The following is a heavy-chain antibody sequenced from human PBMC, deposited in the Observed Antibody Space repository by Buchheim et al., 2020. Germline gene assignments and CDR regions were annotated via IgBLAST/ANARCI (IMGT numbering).Heavy chain of an antibody. CDR1: GGSISSSNW. Sequence: QVQLQESGPGLVKPSGTLSLTCAVSGGSISSSNWWSWVRQPPGRGRGWIGEIYKGGGTTYNPSLKSRATIPVTSPKTKSPLKLSSVTAADTAVYYCAREPGGSPRAVYEGIDYWGQGTL. J-gene: IGHJ4*02. D-gene: IGHD3-16*01. CDR3: AREPGGSPRAVYEGIDY. V-gene: IGHV4-4*02. CDR2: IYKGGGT.